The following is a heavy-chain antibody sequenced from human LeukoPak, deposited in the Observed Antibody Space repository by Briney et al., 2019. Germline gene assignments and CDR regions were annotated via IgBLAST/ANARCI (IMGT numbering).Heavy chain of an antibody. D-gene: IGHD4-17*01. CDR3: VSTAQG. CDR1: GFTFSNYA. CDR2: ISTNGGST. V-gene: IGHV3-64D*06. J-gene: IGHJ4*02. Sequence: GGSLRLSCSASGFTFSNYAMHWVRQAPGKELEYVSAISTNGGSTYYADSVKGRFTISRDNSKNTLYLQMSNLSTEDTAVYYCVSTAQGWGQGILVTVSS.